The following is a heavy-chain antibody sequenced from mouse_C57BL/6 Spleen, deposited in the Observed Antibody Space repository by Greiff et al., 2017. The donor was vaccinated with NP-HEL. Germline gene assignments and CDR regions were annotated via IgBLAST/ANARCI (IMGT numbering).Heavy chain of an antibody. CDR1: GYTFTSYW. V-gene: IGHV1-50*01. D-gene: IGHD4-1*01. J-gene: IGHJ2*01. CDR2: IDPSDSYT. CDR3: AGLGRKIDY. Sequence: QVQLQQPGAELVKPGASVKLSCKASGYTFTSYWMQWVKQRPGQGLEWIGEIDPSDSYTNYNQKFKGKATLTVDTSSSTAYMQLSSLTSEDSAVYYCAGLGRKIDYWGQGTTLTVSS.